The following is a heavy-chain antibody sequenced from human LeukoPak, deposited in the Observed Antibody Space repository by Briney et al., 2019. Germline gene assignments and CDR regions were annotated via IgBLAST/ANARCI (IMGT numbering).Heavy chain of an antibody. CDR2: MAYDGSNK. D-gene: IGHD5-18*01. Sequence: GGSLRLSCAASGFTFSSYAMHWVRQAPGKGLEWVAVMAYDGSNKYYADSVKGRFTISRDNSKNTLYLQMNSLGAEDTAVYYCARDRYSSRSGYFDLWGRGALVTVSS. V-gene: IGHV3-30-3*01. CDR1: GFTFSSYA. CDR3: ARDRYSSRSGYFDL. J-gene: IGHJ2*01.